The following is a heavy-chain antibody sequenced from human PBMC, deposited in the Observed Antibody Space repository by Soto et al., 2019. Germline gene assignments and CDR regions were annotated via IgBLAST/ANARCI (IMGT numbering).Heavy chain of an antibody. CDR3: TSDTFGPRAS. D-gene: IGHD3-10*01. CDR2: INPDGSST. Sequence: PGGSLRLSCAASGFTFSNYWMHWVRQAPGKGLLWVSRINPDGSSTSYADSVKDRFTISRDNAENTLFLQMNILRAEDTALYYCTSDTFGPRASWGQGTLVTVSS. V-gene: IGHV3-74*01. CDR1: GFTFSNYW. J-gene: IGHJ5*02.